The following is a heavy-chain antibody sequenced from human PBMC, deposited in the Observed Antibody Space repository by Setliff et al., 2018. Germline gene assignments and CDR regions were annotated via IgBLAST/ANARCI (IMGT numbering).Heavy chain of an antibody. CDR3: VRAPPTVVIPPGRAFFDP. Sequence: ASVKVSCKTSGFNFITYGFSWVRQAPGQGLEWMGWISAYNGNINYAQKFQGRVTMTTDTYTSTANMELRSLRSDDTAVYYCVRAPPTVVIPPGRAFFDPWGQGTLVTVSS. J-gene: IGHJ5*02. CDR2: ISAYNGNI. D-gene: IGHD2-2*01. V-gene: IGHV1-18*01. CDR1: GFNFITYG.